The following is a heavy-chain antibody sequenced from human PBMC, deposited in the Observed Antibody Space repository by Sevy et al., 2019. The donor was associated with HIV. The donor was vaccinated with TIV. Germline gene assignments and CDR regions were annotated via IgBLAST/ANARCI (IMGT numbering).Heavy chain of an antibody. D-gene: IGHD3-10*01. CDR2: ISYDGSNK. CDR1: GFTFSSYA. Sequence: GGSLRLSCAASGFTFSSYAMHWVCQAPGKGLESVAVISYDGSNKYYADSVKGRFTISRDNSKNTLYLQMNSLRAEDTAVYYCARDRYYGSGSLTYYYYMDVWGKGTTVTVSS. J-gene: IGHJ6*03. V-gene: IGHV3-30-3*01. CDR3: ARDRYYGSGSLTYYYYMDV.